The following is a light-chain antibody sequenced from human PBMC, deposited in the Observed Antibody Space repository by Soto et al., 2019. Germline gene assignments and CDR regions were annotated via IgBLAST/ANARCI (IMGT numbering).Light chain of an antibody. Sequence: DIPMTQSPSTLSASVGDRVTITYRASQTISSWLAWYQQKPGKAPKLMIYKASTLKSGVPSRFSGSGSGTECTLTISSLQPDDVATYYCQHYNSYSEAFVQGTKVDIK. J-gene: IGKJ1*01. CDR1: QTISSW. CDR3: QHYNSYSEA. V-gene: IGKV1-5*03. CDR2: KAS.